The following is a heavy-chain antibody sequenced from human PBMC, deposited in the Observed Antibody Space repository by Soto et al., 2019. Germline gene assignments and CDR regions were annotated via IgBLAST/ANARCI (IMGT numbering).Heavy chain of an antibody. CDR1: GFTFSSYA. CDR3: AKAPRVVVIKDGAFDI. V-gene: IGHV3-23*01. D-gene: IGHD3-22*01. J-gene: IGHJ3*02. Sequence: GGSLRLSCAASGFTFSSYAMSWVRQAPGKGLEWVSAISGSGGSTYYADSVKGRFTISRDNSKNTLYLQMNSLRAEDTAVYYCAKAPRVVVIKDGAFDIWGQGTMVTVS. CDR2: ISGSGGST.